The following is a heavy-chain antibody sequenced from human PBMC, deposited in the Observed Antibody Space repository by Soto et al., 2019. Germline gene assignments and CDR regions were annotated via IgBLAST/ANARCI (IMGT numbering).Heavy chain of an antibody. CDR2: IFGNGHT. CDR3: AASIAASGVNWLEP. Sequence: SETLSRTCMLYGGCIREKYWNWGRRPPGKGLEWIGLIFGNGHTDYSPSLERPVTLSVEAFKNHGFLRLTSMTAADTAVYYCAASIAASGVNWLEPWGRGTLVTVSS. CDR1: GGCIREKY. D-gene: IGHD6-13*01. J-gene: IGHJ5*02. V-gene: IGHV4-4*07.